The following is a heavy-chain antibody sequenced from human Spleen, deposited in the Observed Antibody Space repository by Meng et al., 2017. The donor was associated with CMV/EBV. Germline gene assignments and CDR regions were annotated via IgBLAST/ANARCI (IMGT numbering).Heavy chain of an antibody. D-gene: IGHD6-6*01. CDR1: GFTFSSNW. Sequence: GRCLRLACAVSGFTFSSNWMTWVRQAPGQGLEWVANINQDGSETYYVDSVKGRFTVSRDNAKNSLYLQMNSLTADDTAVYYCARGGAIAARPAEYWGQGTLVTVSS. J-gene: IGHJ4*02. CDR3: ARGGAIAARPAEY. CDR2: INQDGSET. V-gene: IGHV3-7*01.